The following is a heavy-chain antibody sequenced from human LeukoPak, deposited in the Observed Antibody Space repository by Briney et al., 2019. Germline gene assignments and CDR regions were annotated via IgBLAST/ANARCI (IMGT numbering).Heavy chain of an antibody. D-gene: IGHD3-3*01. V-gene: IGHV3-43*01. CDR1: GFTFSSYS. J-gene: IGHJ6*02. CDR3: TKDMEWGMDV. Sequence: GGSLRLSCAASGFTFSSYSMNWVRQPPGKGPEWVSLIGWDGTNIDYADSVKGRFTISRDNSKNFVYLQMHSLRTEDTALYYCTKDMEWGMDVWGQGTTVIVSS. CDR2: IGWDGTNI.